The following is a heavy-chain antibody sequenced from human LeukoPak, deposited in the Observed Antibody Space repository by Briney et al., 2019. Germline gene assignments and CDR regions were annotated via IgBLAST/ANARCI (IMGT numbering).Heavy chain of an antibody. CDR1: GFTFSSYA. CDR3: ARGEASLGYFDY. CDR2: ISGSGGST. V-gene: IGHV3-23*01. J-gene: IGHJ4*02. Sequence: GSLRLSCAASGFTFSSYAMSWVRQAPGKGLEWVSAISGSGGSTYYADSVKGRFTISRDNSKNTLYLQMNSLRAEDTAVYYCARGEASLGYFDYWGQGTLVTVSS. D-gene: IGHD1-26*01.